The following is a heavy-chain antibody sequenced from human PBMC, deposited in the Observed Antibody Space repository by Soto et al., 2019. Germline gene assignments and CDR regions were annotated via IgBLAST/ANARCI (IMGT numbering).Heavy chain of an antibody. V-gene: IGHV1-18*01. D-gene: IGHD3-10*01. J-gene: IGHJ5*02. CDR3: ARGVGSGSYYNQYNWFDP. CDR2: ISAYNGNT. Sequence: QVQLVQSGAEVKKPGASVKVSCKASGYTFTNYGINWVRQAPGQGLEWMGWISAYNGNTNHAQKLQGRVTMTKDTSTSTAYMELRSLRSDDTAVYYCARGVGSGSYYNQYNWFDPWGQGTLVTVSS. CDR1: GYTFTNYG.